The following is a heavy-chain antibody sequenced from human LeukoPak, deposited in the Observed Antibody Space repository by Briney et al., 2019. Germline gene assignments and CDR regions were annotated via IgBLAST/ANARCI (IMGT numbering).Heavy chain of an antibody. CDR1: GFTFSNYA. CDR3: ARDLTAMVDY. J-gene: IGHJ4*02. V-gene: IGHV3-30-3*01. D-gene: IGHD5-18*01. Sequence: PGRSLRLSCAASGFTFSNYAMHWVRQAPGKGLEWVAVISYDGSNKYYADSVKGRFTISRDNSKNTLYLQMNSLRAEDTAVYYCARDLTAMVDYRGQGTLVTVSS. CDR2: ISYDGSNK.